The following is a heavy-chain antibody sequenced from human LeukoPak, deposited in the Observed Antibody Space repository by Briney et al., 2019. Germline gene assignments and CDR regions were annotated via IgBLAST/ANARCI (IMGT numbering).Heavy chain of an antibody. CDR1: GFTFSSYS. CDR3: ARGGSGSYFFDY. V-gene: IGHV3-21*01. CDR2: ISSSSSYI. D-gene: IGHD1-26*01. Sequence: PGGSLRLSCAASGFTFSSYSMNWVRQAPGEGLEWVSSISSSSSYIYYADSVKGRFTISRDNAKNSLYLQMNSLRAEDTAVYYCARGGSGSYFFDYWGQGTLVTVSS. J-gene: IGHJ4*02.